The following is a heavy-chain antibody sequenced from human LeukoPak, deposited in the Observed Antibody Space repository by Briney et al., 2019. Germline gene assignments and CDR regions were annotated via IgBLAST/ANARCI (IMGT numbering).Heavy chain of an antibody. Sequence: PGRSLRLSCAASGFTFDDYAMHWIRQAPGKGLEWVSGISWNSGSIGYADSMKGRFTISRDNAKNSLYLQMNSLRAEDTALYYCAKGQYYDISDQVDYWGQGTLVTVSS. CDR2: ISWNSGSI. CDR1: GFTFDDYA. CDR3: AKGQYYDISDQVDY. J-gene: IGHJ4*02. V-gene: IGHV3-9*01. D-gene: IGHD3-9*01.